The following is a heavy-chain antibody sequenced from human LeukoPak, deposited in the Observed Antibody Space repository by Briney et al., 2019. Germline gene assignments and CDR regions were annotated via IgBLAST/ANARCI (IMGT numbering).Heavy chain of an antibody. Sequence: KPSETLSLTCAVYGGSFSDYYWSWIRQPPGKGLEWIGEINHSGSTNYNPSLKSRVTISVDTSKNQFSLKLSSVTAADTAVYYCARGDPENWFDSWGQGTLVTVSS. CDR2: INHSGST. CDR1: GGSFSDYY. J-gene: IGHJ5*01. CDR3: ARGDPENWFDS. V-gene: IGHV4-34*01.